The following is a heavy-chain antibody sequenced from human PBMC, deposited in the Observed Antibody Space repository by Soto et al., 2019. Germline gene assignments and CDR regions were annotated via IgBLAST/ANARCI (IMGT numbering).Heavy chain of an antibody. Sequence: QLQLQESGPGLVKPSETLSLTCTVSGDSLNSGSFFWGWIRQPPGKGLEWIGHIYFTGTTSYSPSLKSRVTMFVYTSKSKFSRRLTSVTAADTAVYYCVRRGAVAGSQFDFWGQGTLVNVSS. CDR1: GDSLNSGSFF. V-gene: IGHV4-39*01. CDR2: IYFTGTT. CDR3: VRRGAVAGSQFDF. D-gene: IGHD6-19*01. J-gene: IGHJ4*02.